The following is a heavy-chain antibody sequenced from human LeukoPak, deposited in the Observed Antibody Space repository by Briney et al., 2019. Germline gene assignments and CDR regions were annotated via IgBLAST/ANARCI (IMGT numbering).Heavy chain of an antibody. Sequence: SETLSLTCAVSGGSISSGGYSWSWIRQPPGTGLEWIGYIYHSGSTYYNPSLKSRVTISVDRSKNQFSLKLSSVTAADTAVYYCARGAEEYQLPFDYWGQGTLVTVSS. CDR3: ARGAEEYQLPFDY. CDR2: IYHSGST. CDR1: GGSISSGGYS. D-gene: IGHD2-2*01. J-gene: IGHJ4*02. V-gene: IGHV4-30-2*01.